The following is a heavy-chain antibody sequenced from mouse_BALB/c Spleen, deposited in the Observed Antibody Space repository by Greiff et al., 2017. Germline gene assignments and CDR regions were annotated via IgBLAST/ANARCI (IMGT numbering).Heavy chain of an antibody. CDR2: IYPGSGST. Sequence: LKQPGSELVRPGASVKLSCKASGYTFTSYWMNWVKQRPGHGLEWIGNIYPGSGSTNYDEKFKSKATLTVDTSSSTAYMQLSSLTSEDSAVYYCRSWDYAMDYWGQGTSVTVSS. J-gene: IGHJ4*01. CDR3: RSWDYAMDY. CDR1: GYTFTSYW. V-gene: IGHV1S22*01. D-gene: IGHD4-1*01.